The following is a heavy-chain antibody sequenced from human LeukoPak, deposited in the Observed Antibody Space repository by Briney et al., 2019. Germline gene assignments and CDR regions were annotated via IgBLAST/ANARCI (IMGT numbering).Heavy chain of an antibody. V-gene: IGHV4-34*01. J-gene: IGHJ4*02. D-gene: IGHD4-11*01. CDR2: INHSGST. CDR1: GGSFSGYY. CDR3: ARGGQPGTTVTDY. Sequence: PSETLSLTCAVYGGSFSGYYWSWIRQPPGKGLEWIGEINHSGSTNYNPSLKSRVTISVDTSKNQFSLKLSSVTAADTAVYYCARGGQPGTTVTDYWGQGTLVTVSS.